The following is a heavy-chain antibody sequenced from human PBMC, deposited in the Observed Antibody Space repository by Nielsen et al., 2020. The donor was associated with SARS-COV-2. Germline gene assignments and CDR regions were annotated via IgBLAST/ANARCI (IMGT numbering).Heavy chain of an antibody. D-gene: IGHD4-17*01. Sequence: SETLSLTCTVSGGSISSIRYFGGWIRQPPGKGRYRIGSSYYSGSTYYNLSLKSRVTMSADTSKNQFSLKLSSVTAAATAVYYCARVQYMATVTTYFDYWGQGTLVTVSS. CDR3: ARVQYMATVTTYFDY. V-gene: IGHV4-39*07. J-gene: IGHJ4*02. CDR2: SYYSGST. CDR1: GGSISSIRYF.